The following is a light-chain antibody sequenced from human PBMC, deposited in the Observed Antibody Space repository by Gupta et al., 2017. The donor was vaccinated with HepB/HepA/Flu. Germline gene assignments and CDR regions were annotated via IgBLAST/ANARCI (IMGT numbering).Light chain of an antibody. CDR2: AAS. V-gene: IGKV1-39*01. Sequence: QMPQSPSSLSASVADRVTITCRASQSISSYLNWYQQQPGKAPKLLIYAASSLQSGVPSRFSGSGSGTDFTLTISSLQPEDFATYYCQQSYRTPPTFGQGTKLEIK. J-gene: IGKJ2*01. CDR3: QQSYRTPPT. CDR1: QSISSY.